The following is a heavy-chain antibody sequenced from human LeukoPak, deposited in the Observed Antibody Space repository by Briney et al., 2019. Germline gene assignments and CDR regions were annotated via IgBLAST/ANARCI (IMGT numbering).Heavy chain of an antibody. CDR3: GRDRGTFTSGTSYCDY. D-gene: IGHD3-10*01. V-gene: IGHV3-33*01. CDR1: GFTFSNYG. Sequence: GGSLRLSCAPSGFTFSNYGIHWVRQAPGKGLGWVAVIWYDGSSKYYADSVRGRFSISRDNSKNTLYLQMNSLTAEDTAVYFCGRDRGTFTSGTSYCDYWGQGTLVTVSS. J-gene: IGHJ4*02. CDR2: IWYDGSSK.